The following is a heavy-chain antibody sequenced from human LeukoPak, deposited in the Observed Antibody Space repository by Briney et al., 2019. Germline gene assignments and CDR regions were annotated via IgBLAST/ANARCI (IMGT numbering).Heavy chain of an antibody. J-gene: IGHJ3*02. CDR1: GGSFSGCY. V-gene: IGHV4-34*01. CDR2: INHSGST. CDR3: ARGGVESDAFDI. Sequence: SETLSLTCAVYGGSFSGCYWSWIRQPPGKGLEWIGEINHSGSTNYNPSLKSRVTISVDTSKNQFSLKLSSVTAADTAVYYCARGGVESDAFDIWGQGTMVTVSS. D-gene: IGHD3-3*01.